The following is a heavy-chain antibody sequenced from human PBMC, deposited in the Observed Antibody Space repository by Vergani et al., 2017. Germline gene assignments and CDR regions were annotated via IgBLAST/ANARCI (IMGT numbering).Heavy chain of an antibody. D-gene: IGHD6-25*01. Sequence: QVQLQESGPGLVKPSETLSLTCTVSGGSISSYYWSWIRQPAGKGLEWIGRIYTSGSTNYNPSLKSRVTMSVDTSKNQFPLKLSSVTAADTAVYYCARDRGYVRNYYYYMDVWGKGTTVTVSS. CDR1: GGSISSYY. CDR3: ARDRGYVRNYYYYMDV. V-gene: IGHV4-4*07. J-gene: IGHJ6*03. CDR2: IYTSGST.